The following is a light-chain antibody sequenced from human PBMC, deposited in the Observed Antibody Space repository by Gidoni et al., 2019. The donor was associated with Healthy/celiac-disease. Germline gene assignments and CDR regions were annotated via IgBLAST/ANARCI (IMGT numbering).Light chain of an antibody. V-gene: IGKV1-39*01. CDR1: QSISSY. J-gene: IGKJ5*01. Sequence: DIQMTQSPSSLSASVGDRVTITCRASQSISSYLNWYQQKPGKAPKLLIYAASSLQSGVPSRFSGRGSGTDFTLTISSLQPEDFETYYCQQSYSTPITGGQGTRLEIK. CDR2: AAS. CDR3: QQSYSTPIT.